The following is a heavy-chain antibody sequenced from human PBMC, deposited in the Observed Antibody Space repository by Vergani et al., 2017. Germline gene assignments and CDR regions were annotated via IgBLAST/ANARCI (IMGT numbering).Heavy chain of an antibody. D-gene: IGHD1-26*01. V-gene: IGHV1-69*01. J-gene: IGHJ4*02. CDR3: ASGGRSYGGACDY. CDR2: IIPIFGTA. CDR1: GGTFSSYA. Sequence: QVQLVQSGAEVKKPGSSVKVSCKASGGTFSSYAISWVRQAPGQGLEWMGGIIPIFGTAYYAQKFQGRVTITADESTSTDYMELSSLRSEDTGVYYCASGGRSYGGACDYWGQGTLVTVSS.